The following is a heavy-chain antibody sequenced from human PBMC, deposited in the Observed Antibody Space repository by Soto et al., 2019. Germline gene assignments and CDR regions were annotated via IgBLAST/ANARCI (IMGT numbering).Heavy chain of an antibody. D-gene: IGHD3-10*01. CDR3: ARAHYYGSGSYRHYYGMDV. CDR2: IYYSGST. CDR1: GGSISSYY. V-gene: IGHV4-59*01. J-gene: IGHJ6*02. Sequence: SETLSLTCTVSGGSISSYYWSWIRQPPGKGLEWIGYIYYSGSTNYNPSLKSRVTISVDTSKNQFSLKLSSVTAADTAVYYCARAHYYGSGSYRHYYGMDVWGQGTTVTV.